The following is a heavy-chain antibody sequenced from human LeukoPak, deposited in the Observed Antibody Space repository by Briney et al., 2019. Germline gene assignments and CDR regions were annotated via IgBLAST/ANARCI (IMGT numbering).Heavy chain of an antibody. J-gene: IGHJ6*04. CDR1: GFTFSSYS. D-gene: IGHD2-15*01. Sequence: PGGSLRLSCAASGFTFSSYSMNWVRQAPGKGLEWVSSISSSRSYIYYADSVKGRFTIPRDNDKNSLYLQMNSLRAEHTAVYYFARADSLDVWGKGTTVTVSS. CDR2: ISSSRSYI. V-gene: IGHV3-21*01. CDR3: ARADSLDV.